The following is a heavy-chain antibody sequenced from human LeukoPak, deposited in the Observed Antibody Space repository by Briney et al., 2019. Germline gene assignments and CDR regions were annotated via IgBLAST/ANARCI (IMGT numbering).Heavy chain of an antibody. Sequence: SETLSLTCTVSGGSISSYYWSWIRQPPGKGLEWIGYIHYSGSTYYNPSLKSRVTISVDTSKNQFSLKLSSVTAADTAVYYCARDYLKVVVDGIAPSAGHMDYWGQGTLVTVSS. J-gene: IGHJ4*02. CDR1: GGSISSYY. CDR3: ARDYLKVVVDGIAPSAGHMDY. D-gene: IGHD2-15*01. V-gene: IGHV4-59*12. CDR2: IHYSGST.